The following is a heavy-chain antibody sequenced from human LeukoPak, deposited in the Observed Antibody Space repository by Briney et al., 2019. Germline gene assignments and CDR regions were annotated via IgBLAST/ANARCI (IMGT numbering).Heavy chain of an antibody. D-gene: IGHD5-12*01. CDR2: IIPIFGTA. CDR3: AGERGYSGCWDY. V-gene: IGHV1-69*13. Sequence: SVKVSCKASGGTFSSYAISWVRQAPGQGLEWMGGIIPIFGTANYAQKFQGRVTITADESTSTAYMELSSLRSEDTAVYYCAGERGYSGCWDYWGQGTLVTVSS. J-gene: IGHJ4*02. CDR1: GGTFSSYA.